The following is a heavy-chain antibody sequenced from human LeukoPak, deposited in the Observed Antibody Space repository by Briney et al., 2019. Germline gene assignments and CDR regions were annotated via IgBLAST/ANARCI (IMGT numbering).Heavy chain of an antibody. V-gene: IGHV1-18*01. CDR1: GYTFTSYG. CDR2: ISAYNGNT. J-gene: IGHJ5*02. D-gene: IGHD2-2*01. Sequence: ASVKVSCKASGYTFTSYGISWVRQAPGQGLEWMGLISAYNGNTNYAQKLQGRVTMTTDTSTSTAYMELRSLRSDDTAAYYCARTCSSTSCYGNWFDPWGQGTLVTVSS. CDR3: ARTCSSTSCYGNWFDP.